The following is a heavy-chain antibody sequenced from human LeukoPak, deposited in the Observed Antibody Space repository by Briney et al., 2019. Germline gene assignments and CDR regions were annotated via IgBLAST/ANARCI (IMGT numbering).Heavy chain of an antibody. CDR1: GYTFTSYG. CDR2: ISAYNGNT. J-gene: IGHJ5*02. CDR3: ARHVFGSIAVAGRGYWFDP. Sequence: ASVKVSCKASGYTFTSYGISWVRQAPGQGLEWMGWISAYNGNTNYAQKLQGRVTMTTDTSTSTAYMELRSLRSDDTAVYYCARHVFGSIAVAGRGYWFDPWGQGTLVTVSS. V-gene: IGHV1-18*01. D-gene: IGHD6-19*01.